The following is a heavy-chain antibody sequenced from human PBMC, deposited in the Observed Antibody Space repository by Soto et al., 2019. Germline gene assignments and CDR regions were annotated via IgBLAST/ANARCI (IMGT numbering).Heavy chain of an antibody. Sequence: QVQLVESGGGVLQPGRSLKLSCRASGFTFSIYAMHWVRHAPGKGLEWVAVISYDGSTRYYRDSVKGRFTISRDNSKDTLYLQMNSLRAEDTAVYFCARDAPVQMATPLEDFFYTMDEWGQGTTVTVSS. V-gene: IGHV3-30-3*01. D-gene: IGHD2-15*01. CDR1: GFTFSIYA. CDR3: ARDAPVQMATPLEDFFYTMDE. J-gene: IGHJ6*02. CDR2: ISYDGSTR.